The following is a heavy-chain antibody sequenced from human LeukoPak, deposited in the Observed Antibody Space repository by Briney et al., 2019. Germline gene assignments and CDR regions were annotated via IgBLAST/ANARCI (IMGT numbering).Heavy chain of an antibody. CDR2: IRGTGGTT. CDR3: VKSPLNLGYCSGGSCHYFDY. Sequence: PGGSLRLSCLGSGFTFSSCAMIWVRQTPGKGLELVSVIRGTGGTTYDADYVKGRFTISRDNSKNTLYLQVNSLRAEDTAVYYCVKSPLNLGYCSGGSCHYFDYWGQGTLVTVSS. V-gene: IGHV3-23*01. J-gene: IGHJ4*02. D-gene: IGHD2-15*01. CDR1: GFTFSSCA.